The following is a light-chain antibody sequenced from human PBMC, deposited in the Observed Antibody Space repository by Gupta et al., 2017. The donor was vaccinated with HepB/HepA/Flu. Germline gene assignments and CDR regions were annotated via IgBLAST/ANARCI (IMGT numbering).Light chain of an antibody. CDR3: SSYEGSKEV. CDR2: EVS. J-gene: IGLJ1*01. Sequence: QSALTQPPSASGSPGQSVTISCTGTSSDVGDYNYVSWYQQHPGNAPILSKYEVSKRPSGVPYRFSGAKSATKAIMTVSGLQAEEYSYESCSSYEGSKEVFGTGTKLTVL. CDR1: SSDVGDYNY. V-gene: IGLV2-8*01.